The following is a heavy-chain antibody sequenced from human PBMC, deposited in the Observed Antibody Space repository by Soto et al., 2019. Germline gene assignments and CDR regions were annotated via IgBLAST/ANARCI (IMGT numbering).Heavy chain of an antibody. CDR3: ARVSLTLYYFDY. J-gene: IGHJ4*02. CDR2: IYYSGST. CDR1: GGSISSGDYY. V-gene: IGHV4-30-4*01. Sequence: KTSETLSLTCTVSGGSISSGDYYWSWIRQPPGKGLEWIGYIYYSGSTYYNPSLKSRVTISVDTSKNQFSLKLSSVTAADTAVYYCARVSLTLYYFDYWGQGTLVTVSS.